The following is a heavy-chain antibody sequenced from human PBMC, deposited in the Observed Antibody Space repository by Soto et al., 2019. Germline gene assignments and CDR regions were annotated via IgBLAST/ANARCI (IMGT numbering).Heavy chain of an antibody. V-gene: IGHV4-4*07. Sequence: PSETLSLTCSVSGADINTYSWTWIRQPAGKGLEWIGRIYTSASINYNPSLRGRVTLSVDTSTNQVSLKLASVTAADTAVYYCARDREAGYNFYYVMDVWGQGTTVTVSS. CDR1: GADINTYS. D-gene: IGHD6-19*01. CDR2: IYTSASI. J-gene: IGHJ6*02. CDR3: ARDREAGYNFYYVMDV.